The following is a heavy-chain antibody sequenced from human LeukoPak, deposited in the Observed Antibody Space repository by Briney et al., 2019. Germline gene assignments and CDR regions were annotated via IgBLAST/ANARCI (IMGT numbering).Heavy chain of an antibody. Sequence: SETLSLTCAVYGGSFSGYYWSWIRQPPGKGLEWIGEINHSGSTNYNPSLKSRVTISVDTSKNQFSLKLSSVTAADTAVYYCARGGSSHNLWGNWFDPWGQGTLVTVSS. J-gene: IGHJ5*02. CDR2: INHSGST. CDR1: GGSFSGYY. V-gene: IGHV4-34*01. D-gene: IGHD1-1*01. CDR3: ARGGSSHNLWGNWFDP.